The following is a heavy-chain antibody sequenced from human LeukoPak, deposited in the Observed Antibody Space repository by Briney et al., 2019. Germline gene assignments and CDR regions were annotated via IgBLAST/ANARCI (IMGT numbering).Heavy chain of an antibody. CDR2: IYYSGST. J-gene: IGHJ5*02. V-gene: IGHV4-39*07. CDR1: GGSISSSSYY. D-gene: IGHD3-10*01. CDR3: AGFGLWFGELYGFDP. Sequence: SETLSLTCTVSGGSISSSSYYWGWIRQPPGKGLGWIGSIYYSGSTYYNPSLKSRVTISVDTSKNQFSLKLSSVTAADTAVYYCAGFGLWFGELYGFDPWGQGTLVTVSS.